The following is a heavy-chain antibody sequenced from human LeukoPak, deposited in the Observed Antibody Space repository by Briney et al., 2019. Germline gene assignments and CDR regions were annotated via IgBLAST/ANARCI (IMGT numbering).Heavy chain of an antibody. D-gene: IGHD5/OR15-5a*01. Sequence: SETLSLTCAVYGGSFSGYYWSWIRQPPGKGLEWIGYIYYSGSTNYNPSLKSRVTISVDTSKNQFSLKLSSVTAADTAVYYCARGSTIIGQLYFDYWGQGTLVTVSS. V-gene: IGHV4-59*01. CDR3: ARGSTIIGQLYFDY. J-gene: IGHJ4*02. CDR1: GGSFSGYY. CDR2: IYYSGST.